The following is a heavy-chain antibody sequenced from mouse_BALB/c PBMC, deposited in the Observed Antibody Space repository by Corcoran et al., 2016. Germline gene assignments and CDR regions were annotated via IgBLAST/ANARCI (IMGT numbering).Heavy chain of an antibody. Sequence: DTLKEYGRGLLQPSQPLSLTCSFFGFSQRTSGVGLSCIRQPSGKGLEWLAHIYWDDDKRDNPSLKSRLTISKDTSRNQVFLKNPSVYTADSARYYCARRGDYNYDDWTFNVWGAGTTVAVSS. CDR3: ARRGDYNYDDWTFNV. V-gene: IGHV8-12*01. CDR1: GFSQRTSGVG. D-gene: IGHD2-12*01. CDR2: IYWDDDK. J-gene: IGHJ1*01.